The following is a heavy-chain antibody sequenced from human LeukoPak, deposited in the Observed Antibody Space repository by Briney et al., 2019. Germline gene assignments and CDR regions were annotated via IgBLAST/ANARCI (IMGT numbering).Heavy chain of an antibody. CDR2: IKSKTDGGTT. Sequence: GGSLRLSCAASGFTFSNAWMSWVRQAPGKGLEWVGRIKSKTDGGTTDYAAPVKGRFTISRDDSKNTLYLQMNRLKTEDTAVYYCTRGYYYGSGSYYLTFDYWGQGTLVTASS. CDR3: TRGYYYGSGSYYLTFDY. CDR1: GFTFSNAW. J-gene: IGHJ4*02. D-gene: IGHD3-10*01. V-gene: IGHV3-15*01.